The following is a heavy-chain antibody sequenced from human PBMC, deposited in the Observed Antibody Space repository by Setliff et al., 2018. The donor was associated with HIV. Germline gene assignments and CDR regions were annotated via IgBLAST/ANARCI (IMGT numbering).Heavy chain of an antibody. CDR3: AREKNSSGYPTRAFDI. D-gene: IGHD3-22*01. CDR1: GGSISSGSYY. Sequence: PSETLSLTCTVSGGSISSGSYYWSGIRQPPGKGLEWIGCIYYSGSTYYNPSLKSRVTISVDTSKNQFSLKLSSVTAADTAVYYCAREKNSSGYPTRAFDIWGQGTRVTVSS. J-gene: IGHJ3*02. V-gene: IGHV4-39*07. CDR2: IYYSGST.